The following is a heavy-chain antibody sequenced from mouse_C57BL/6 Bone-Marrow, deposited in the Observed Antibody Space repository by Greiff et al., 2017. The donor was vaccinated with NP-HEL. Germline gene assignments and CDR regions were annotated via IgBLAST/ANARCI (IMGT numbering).Heavy chain of an antibody. CDR3: TTWGYYYGRSIAY. CDR2: IDPENGDT. D-gene: IGHD1-1*01. J-gene: IGHJ3*01. CDR1: GFNIKDDY. V-gene: IGHV14-4*01. Sequence: EVQLQQSGAELVRPGASVKLSCTASGFNIKDDYMPWVKQRPEQGLECIGWIDPENGDTEYASKFQGKATITADTSSNTSYLQLSSLTSEDTAVYYCTTWGYYYGRSIAYWGQGTLVTVSA.